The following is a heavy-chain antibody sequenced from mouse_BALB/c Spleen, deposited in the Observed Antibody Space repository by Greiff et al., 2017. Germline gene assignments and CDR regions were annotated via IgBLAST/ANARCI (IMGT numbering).Heavy chain of an antibody. CDR3: ARAMITTDGYYFDY. CDR2: IDPANGNT. Sequence: EVQGVESGAELVKPGASVKLSCTASGFNIKDTYMHWVKQRPEQGLEWIGRIDPANGNTKYDPKFQGKATITADTSSNTAYLQLSSLTSEDTAVYYCARAMITTDGYYFDYWGQGTTLTVSS. D-gene: IGHD2-4*01. V-gene: IGHV14-3*02. J-gene: IGHJ2*01. CDR1: GFNIKDTY.